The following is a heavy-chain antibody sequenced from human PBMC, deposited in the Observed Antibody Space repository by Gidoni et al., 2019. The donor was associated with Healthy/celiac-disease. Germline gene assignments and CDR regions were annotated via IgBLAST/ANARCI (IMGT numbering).Heavy chain of an antibody. Sequence: EVQLVASGGGLVQPGGSLRLSCAASGFTFSSYSMNWVRQAPGKGLEWVSYISSSSSTIYYADSVKGRFTISRDNAKNSLYLQMNSLRDEDTAVYYCARDDRIQLWLTYYGMDVWGQGTTVTVSS. J-gene: IGHJ6*02. D-gene: IGHD5-18*01. CDR2: ISSSSSTI. CDR1: GFTFSSYS. CDR3: ARDDRIQLWLTYYGMDV. V-gene: IGHV3-48*02.